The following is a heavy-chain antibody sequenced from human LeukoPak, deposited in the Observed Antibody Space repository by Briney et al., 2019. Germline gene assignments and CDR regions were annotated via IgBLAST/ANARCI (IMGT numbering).Heavy chain of an antibody. J-gene: IGHJ4*02. Sequence: SETLSLTGAVYGGSFSGYYWSWIRQPPGKGLEWIGEINHSGSTNYNPSLKSRVTISVDTSKNQFSLKLSSVTAADTAVYYCARRQRWLHHFDYWGQGTLVTVSS. D-gene: IGHD5-24*01. CDR2: INHSGST. V-gene: IGHV4-34*01. CDR1: GGSFSGYY. CDR3: ARRQRWLHHFDY.